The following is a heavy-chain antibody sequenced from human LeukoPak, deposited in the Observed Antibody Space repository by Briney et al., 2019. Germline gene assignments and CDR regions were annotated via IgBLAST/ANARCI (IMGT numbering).Heavy chain of an antibody. CDR3: ARSYSSGWYYFDY. J-gene: IGHJ4*02. Sequence: PGGSLRLSCAASGFTVSRNYMSWVRQAPGKGLEWVSVIYSGGSTYYADSVKGRFTTSRDNSKNTLYLQMNSLRAEDTAVYYCARSYSSGWYYFDYWGQGTLVTVSS. D-gene: IGHD6-19*01. V-gene: IGHV3-53*01. CDR2: IYSGGST. CDR1: GFTVSRNY.